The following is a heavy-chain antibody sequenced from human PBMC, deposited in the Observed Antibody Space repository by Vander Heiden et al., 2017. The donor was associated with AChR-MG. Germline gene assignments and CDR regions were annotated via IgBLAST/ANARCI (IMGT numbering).Heavy chain of an antibody. Sequence: EVQLVESGGGLVQPGRSLRLSCAASGFTFDDYAMHWVRQAPGKGLEWVSGISWNSGSIGYADSVKGRFTISRDNAKNSLYLQMNSLRAEDTALYYCAKGDFWSGLENWFDPWGQGTLVTVSS. J-gene: IGHJ5*02. CDR3: AKGDFWSGLENWFDP. V-gene: IGHV3-9*01. D-gene: IGHD3-3*01. CDR2: ISWNSGSI. CDR1: GFTFDDYA.